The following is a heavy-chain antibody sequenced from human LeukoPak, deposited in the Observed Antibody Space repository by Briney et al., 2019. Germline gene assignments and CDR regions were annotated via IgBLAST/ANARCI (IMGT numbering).Heavy chain of an antibody. CDR2: IKQDGSEK. Sequence: PGKSLRLSCAASGFTFSNYWMSWVRQAPGKGLEWVANIKQDGSEKYYVDSVKGRFTISRDNAKNSLYLQMNSLRAEDTAVYYCARDYRSSSGRSIDYWGQGTLVTVSS. CDR1: GFTFSNYW. J-gene: IGHJ4*02. D-gene: IGHD6-6*01. V-gene: IGHV3-7*01. CDR3: ARDYRSSSGRSIDY.